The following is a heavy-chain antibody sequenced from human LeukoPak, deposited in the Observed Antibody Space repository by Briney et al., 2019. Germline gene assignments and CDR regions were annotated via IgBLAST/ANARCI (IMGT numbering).Heavy chain of an antibody. Sequence: SVKVSCKASGGTFSSYTISWVRQAPGQGLEWMGRIIPILGIANYAQKFQGRVTITADKSTSTAYMELSSLRSEDTAVYYCARGGGYTWFDPWGQGTLVTVSS. CDR2: IIPILGIA. J-gene: IGHJ5*02. V-gene: IGHV1-69*02. D-gene: IGHD3-16*02. CDR1: GGTFSSYT. CDR3: ARGGGYTWFDP.